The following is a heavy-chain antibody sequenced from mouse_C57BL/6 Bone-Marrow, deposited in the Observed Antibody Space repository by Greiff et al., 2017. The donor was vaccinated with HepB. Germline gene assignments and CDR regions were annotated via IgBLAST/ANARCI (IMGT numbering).Heavy chain of an antibody. CDR1: GYYFTGYY. V-gene: IGHV1-42*01. J-gene: IGHJ3*01. D-gene: IGHD4-1*01. CDR3: ADNWEKAY. Sequence: EVKLLESGPELVKPGASVKISCTASGYYFTGYYMNWVKQSPEKSLEWIGEINPGAGGTTYTQKFKAKATLTVDTSSSTAYLQLKSLTSEDSAVYYGADNWEKAYWGPGTLVTVAA. CDR2: INPGAGGT.